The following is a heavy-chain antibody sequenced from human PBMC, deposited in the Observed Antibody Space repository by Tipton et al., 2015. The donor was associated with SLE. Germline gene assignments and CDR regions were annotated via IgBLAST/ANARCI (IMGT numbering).Heavy chain of an antibody. CDR1: GFTFSSYG. D-gene: IGHD3-16*01. Sequence: SLRLSCAASGFTFSSYGMHWVRQAPGKGLEWVAVIWYDGSNKYYADSVKGRFTISRDNSKNTLYLQMNSLRAEDTAVYYCAKDKGLWGRDAFDIWGQGTMVTVSS. CDR2: IWYDGSNK. J-gene: IGHJ3*02. CDR3: AKDKGLWGRDAFDI. V-gene: IGHV3-33*06.